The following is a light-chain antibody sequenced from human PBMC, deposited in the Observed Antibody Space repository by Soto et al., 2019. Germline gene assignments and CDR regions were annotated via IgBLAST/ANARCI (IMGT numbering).Light chain of an antibody. CDR2: DVS. V-gene: IGLV2-14*01. CDR1: SSDIGGYNY. Sequence: QSALTQPASVSGSPGQSITISCTGTSSDIGGYNYVSWFQQHPGKAPKLMIYDVSHRPSGFSNRFSGSKSGNTASLTISGLQAEDEADYYCNSYTTSGTPYLFGTGTKLTVL. J-gene: IGLJ1*01. CDR3: NSYTTSGTPYL.